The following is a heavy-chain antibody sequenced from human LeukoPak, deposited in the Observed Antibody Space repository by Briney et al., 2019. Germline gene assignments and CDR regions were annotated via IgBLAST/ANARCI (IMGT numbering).Heavy chain of an antibody. J-gene: IGHJ3*02. V-gene: IGHV1-2*02. CDR2: INPNSGGT. CDR3: ARGIAAAPRSAFDI. D-gene: IGHD6-13*01. CDR1: GYTFTGYY. Sequence: AAVKLSCKASGYTFTGYYMHWVRQAPGQGLESMGWINPNSGGTNYAQKFQGRVTMTRDTSISTAYMELSSLRSDDTAVYYCARGIAAAPRSAFDIWGQGTMVTVSS.